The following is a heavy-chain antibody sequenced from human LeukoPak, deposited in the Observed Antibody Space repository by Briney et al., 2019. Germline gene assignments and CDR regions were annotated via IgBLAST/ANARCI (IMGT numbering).Heavy chain of an antibody. CDR2: TYTSGST. D-gene: IGHD3-9*01. CDR3: AREVSRYDILTGYQLLIDY. V-gene: IGHV4-61*02. Sequence: ASETLSLTCTVSGGSISSGSYYWSWIRQPAGKGLEWIGRTYTSGSTNYNPSLKSRVTISVDTSKNQFSLKLSSVTAADTAVYYCAREVSRYDILTGYQLLIDYWGQGTLVTVSS. J-gene: IGHJ4*02. CDR1: GGSISSGSYY.